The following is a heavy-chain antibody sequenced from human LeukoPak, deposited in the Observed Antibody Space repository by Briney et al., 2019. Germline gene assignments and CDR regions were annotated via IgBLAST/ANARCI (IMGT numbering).Heavy chain of an antibody. J-gene: IGHJ4*02. Sequence: GGSLRLSCAASGFTFSSYAMSWVRQAPGKGLEWVSAMSGSGGSTYYADSVKGRFTISRDNSKNTLYLQMNSLRAEDKAGYYCAKDFPYYYDSSGYSVYWGQGTLVTVSS. CDR1: GFTFSSYA. D-gene: IGHD3-22*01. V-gene: IGHV3-23*01. CDR3: AKDFPYYYDSSGYSVY. CDR2: MSGSGGST.